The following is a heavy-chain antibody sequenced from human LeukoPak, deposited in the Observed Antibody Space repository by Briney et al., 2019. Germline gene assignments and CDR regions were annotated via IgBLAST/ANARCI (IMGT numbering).Heavy chain of an antibody. CDR1: GYTFTAYY. CDR3: ARDGPSIMIDFDY. J-gene: IGHJ4*02. Sequence: ASVKVSCKASGYTFTAYYLYLVRQAPGQGLESMGWIHPNSGATNSAQKFQGRVTLTRDTSISTAYMELSGLKSDDTAVYYCARDGPSIMIDFDYWGQGTLVTVSS. D-gene: IGHD3-22*01. CDR2: IHPNSGAT. V-gene: IGHV1-2*02.